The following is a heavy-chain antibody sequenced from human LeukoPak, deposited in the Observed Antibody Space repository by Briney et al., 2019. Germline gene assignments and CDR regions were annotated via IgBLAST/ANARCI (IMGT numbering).Heavy chain of an antibody. CDR2: IYSGGST. Sequence: GGSLRLSCAASGFTVSSNYMSWVRQAPGKGLEWVSVIYSGGSTYYADSVKGRFTISRDNSKNTLYLQMNSLRAEDTAVYYCARWSTVTTSSDYWGQGTLVTVSS. J-gene: IGHJ4*02. CDR3: ARWSTVTTSSDY. D-gene: IGHD4-17*01. V-gene: IGHV3-53*01. CDR1: GFTVSSNY.